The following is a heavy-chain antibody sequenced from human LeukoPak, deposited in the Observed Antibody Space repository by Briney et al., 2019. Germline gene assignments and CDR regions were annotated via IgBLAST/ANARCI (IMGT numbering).Heavy chain of an antibody. Sequence: KSSETLSLTCTVSGGSISSYYWSWIRQPPGKGLEWIGYIHYSGTTNHSPSLKSRVTISIDTSKNQFSLRLTSVTAADTAVYFCAHHQSGPAATGAFDIWGRGTIITVSS. CDR2: IHYSGTT. D-gene: IGHD2-15*01. CDR3: AHHQSGPAATGAFDI. J-gene: IGHJ3*02. V-gene: IGHV4-59*01. CDR1: GGSISSYY.